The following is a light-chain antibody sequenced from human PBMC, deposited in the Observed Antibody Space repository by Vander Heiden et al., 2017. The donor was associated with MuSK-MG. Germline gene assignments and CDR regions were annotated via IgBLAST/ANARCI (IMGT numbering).Light chain of an antibody. CDR1: LSVYSTS. CDR3: QQWESFWRT. CDR2: AAS. V-gene: IGKV3-20*01. Sequence: IAWTQSPDPLSLPPWERATFSCTASLSVYSTSLAWYQQKPGQAPKLLIYAASSMATGIPERFSGSGSGTDFTLTISRLEAEDFAVYYCQQWESFWRTFGGGTKVDTK. J-gene: IGKJ4*02.